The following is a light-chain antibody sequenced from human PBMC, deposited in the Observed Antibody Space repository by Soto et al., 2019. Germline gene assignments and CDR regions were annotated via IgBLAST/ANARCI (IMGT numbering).Light chain of an antibody. V-gene: IGKV3-20*01. CDR2: AAS. J-gene: IGKJ1*01. CDR1: QSVTTNY. Sequence: EVVLTQSPGTVSLSPGERATLSCRASQSVTTNYLAWYQQKPGQAPRLLIYAASSRATGTPDRFSGSGSGTDFPLSISRVESEDFAVYYCQHYGSSVPWTFGQGTKVEIK. CDR3: QHYGSSVPWT.